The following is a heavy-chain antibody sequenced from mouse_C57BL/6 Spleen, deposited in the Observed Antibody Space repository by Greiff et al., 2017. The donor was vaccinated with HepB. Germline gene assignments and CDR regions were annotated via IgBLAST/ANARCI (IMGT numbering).Heavy chain of an antibody. J-gene: IGHJ2*01. CDR3: ANLPFDY. CDR2: IDPEDGET. V-gene: IGHV14-2*01. CDR1: GFNIKDYY. Sequence: VQLQQSGAELVKPGASVKLSCTASGFNIKDYYMHWVKQRTEQGLEWIGRIDPEDGETKYALKFQGKATITADTSSNTAYLQLSSLTSEDTAVYYCANLPFDYWGQGTTLTVSS.